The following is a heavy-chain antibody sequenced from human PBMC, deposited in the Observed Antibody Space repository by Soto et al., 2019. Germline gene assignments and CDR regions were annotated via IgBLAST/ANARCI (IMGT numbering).Heavy chain of an antibody. J-gene: IGHJ4*02. D-gene: IGHD4-17*01. CDR2: VSYSGTT. Sequence: WTWIRQPPGKGLEWIGFVSYSGTTKYNASLKSRVTISVDTSRSQISLKVSSVTAADTAVYYCARGATVTHSDYWGRGTLVTVSS. V-gene: IGHV4-59*01. CDR3: ARGATVTHSDY.